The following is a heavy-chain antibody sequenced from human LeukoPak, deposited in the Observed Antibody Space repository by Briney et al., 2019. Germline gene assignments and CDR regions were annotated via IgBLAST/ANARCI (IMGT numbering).Heavy chain of an antibody. Sequence: GGSLRLSCAASGFTFSDYYMSWIRQAPGKGLEWVSYISSSGSTIYYADSVKGRFTISRDNAKNSLYLQMNSLRAEDTAVYYCARADQSSSAAFDYWGQGTLVTVSS. CDR1: GFTFSDYY. CDR3: ARADQSSSAAFDY. D-gene: IGHD6-13*01. V-gene: IGHV3-11*01. CDR2: ISSSGSTI. J-gene: IGHJ4*02.